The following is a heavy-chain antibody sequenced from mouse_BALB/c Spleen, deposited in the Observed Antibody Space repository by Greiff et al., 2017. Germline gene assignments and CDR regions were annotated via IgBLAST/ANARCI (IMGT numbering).Heavy chain of an antibody. V-gene: IGHV2-6-4*01. CDR3: ARNQNYYGSSYWYFDV. J-gene: IGHJ1*01. Sequence: VQRVESGPGLVAPSQSLSITCTVSGFSLSRYSVHWVRQPPGKGLEWLGMIWGGGSTDYNSALKSRLSISKDNSKSQVFLKMNSLQTDDTAMYYCARNQNYYGSSYWYFDVWGAGTTVTVSS. D-gene: IGHD1-1*01. CDR2: IWGGGST. CDR1: GFSLSRYS.